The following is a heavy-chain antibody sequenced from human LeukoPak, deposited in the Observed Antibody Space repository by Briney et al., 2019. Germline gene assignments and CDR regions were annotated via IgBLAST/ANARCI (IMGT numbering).Heavy chain of an antibody. CDR1: GFTFSSYA. D-gene: IGHD6-13*01. CDR3: AKAYSSSWSTTPYDY. V-gene: IGHV3-23*01. J-gene: IGHJ4*02. CDR2: ISGSGGST. Sequence: GGSLRLSCAASGFTFSSYAMSWVRQAPGKGLEWVSAISGSGGSTYYADSVKGRSTISRDNSKNTLYLQMNSLRAEDTAVYYCAKAYSSSWSTTPYDYWGQGTLVTVSS.